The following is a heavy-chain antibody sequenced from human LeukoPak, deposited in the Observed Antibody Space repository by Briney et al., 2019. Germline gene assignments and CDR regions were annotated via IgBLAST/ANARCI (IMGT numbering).Heavy chain of an antibody. CDR3: AKDRQMATMGYYFDY. CDR1: GFTFDDYT. D-gene: IGHD5-24*01. J-gene: IGHJ4*02. V-gene: IGHV3-43*01. Sequence: GGSLRLSCAASGFTFDDYTMHWVRQAPGKGLEWVSLISWDGGSTYYADSVKGRFTISRDNSKNSLYQQMNSLRTEDTALYYCAKDRQMATMGYYFDYWGQGTLVTVSS. CDR2: ISWDGGST.